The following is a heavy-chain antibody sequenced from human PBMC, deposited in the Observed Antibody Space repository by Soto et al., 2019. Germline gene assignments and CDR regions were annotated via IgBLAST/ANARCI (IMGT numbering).Heavy chain of an antibody. V-gene: IGHV4-59*01. Sequence: SETLSLTCTVSGGSISNYYWSWIRQAPGRGLEWIGYIYYTTNYNPSLKSRVTISADTSKNQISLKLTSVTAADTAVYYCARTSPVAGGFDYWGQGTLVTV. CDR1: GGSISNYY. J-gene: IGHJ4*02. D-gene: IGHD6-19*01. CDR2: IYYTT. CDR3: ARTSPVAGGFDY.